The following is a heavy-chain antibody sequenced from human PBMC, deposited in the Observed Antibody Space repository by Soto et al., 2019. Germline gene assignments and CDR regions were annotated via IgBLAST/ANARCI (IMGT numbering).Heavy chain of an antibody. D-gene: IGHD3-22*01. V-gene: IGHV5-10-1*03. CDR1: GYSFAGYW. CDR3: ARQIYDSDSGPNYQYYFDS. Sequence: EVQLEQSGAEVKKPGESLTISCKGSGYSFAGYWITWVRQMPGKGLEWMGRIDPSDSQTYYSPSFRGHVTISAAKSITTVFLQWSSLRASDTAMYYCARQIYDSDSGPNYQYYFDSWGQRTLVTISS. J-gene: IGHJ4*02. CDR2: IDPSDSQT.